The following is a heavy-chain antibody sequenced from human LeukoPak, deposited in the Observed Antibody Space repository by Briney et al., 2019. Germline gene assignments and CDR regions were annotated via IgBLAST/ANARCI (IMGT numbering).Heavy chain of an antibody. J-gene: IGHJ4*02. V-gene: IGHV4-38-2*01. D-gene: IGHD6-13*01. CDR3: ARGRDSSGWYVVFDY. CDR1: GYSISSDHF. Sequence: SETLSLTCGVSGYSISSDHFWGWIRQPPGKGLDWIGTISHRGSSNSNPSLKSRVTISLNTSKNQFSLNLTSVRAADTAVYYCARGRDSSGWYVVFDYWGRGALVTVSS. CDR2: ISHRGSS.